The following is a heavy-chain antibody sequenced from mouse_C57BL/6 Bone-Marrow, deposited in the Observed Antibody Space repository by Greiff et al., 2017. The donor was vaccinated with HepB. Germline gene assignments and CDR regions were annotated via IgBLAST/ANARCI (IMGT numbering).Heavy chain of an antibody. CDR1: DYTFTSYW. J-gene: IGHJ2*01. Sequence: QVQLQQPGAELVKPGASVKMSCKASDYTFTSYWITWVKQRPGQGLEWIGDIYPGSGSTNYNEKFKSKATLTVDTSSSTAYMQLSSLTSEDSAVYYCARYRITTRGYFDYWGQGTILTVSS. D-gene: IGHD2-4*01. V-gene: IGHV1-55*01. CDR2: IYPGSGST. CDR3: ARYRITTRGYFDY.